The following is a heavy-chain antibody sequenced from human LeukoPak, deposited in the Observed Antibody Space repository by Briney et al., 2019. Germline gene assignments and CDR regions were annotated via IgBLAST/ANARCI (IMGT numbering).Heavy chain of an antibody. CDR2: ISSSGSTI. Sequence: GGSLRLSCAASGFTVNSKYMSWIRQAPGKGLEWVSYISSSGSTIYYADSVKGRFTISRDNAKNSPYLQMNSLRAEDTAVYYCARDARQQLVERFDYWGQGTLVTVSS. J-gene: IGHJ4*02. D-gene: IGHD6-13*01. CDR1: GFTVNSKY. V-gene: IGHV3-11*01. CDR3: ARDARQQLVERFDY.